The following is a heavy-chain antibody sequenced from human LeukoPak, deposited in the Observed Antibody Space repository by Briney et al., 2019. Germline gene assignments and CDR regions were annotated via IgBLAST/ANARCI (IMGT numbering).Heavy chain of an antibody. D-gene: IGHD4-17*01. V-gene: IGHV1-69*06. J-gene: IGHJ4*02. Sequence: AASVKVSCKASGGTFSSYAISWVRQAPGQGLEWMGRITPIFGTANYAQKFQGRVTITADKSTSTAYMELSSLRSEDTAVYYCAKDYGDYEGFFDYWGQGTLVTVSS. CDR1: GGTFSSYA. CDR3: AKDYGDYEGFFDY. CDR2: ITPIFGTA.